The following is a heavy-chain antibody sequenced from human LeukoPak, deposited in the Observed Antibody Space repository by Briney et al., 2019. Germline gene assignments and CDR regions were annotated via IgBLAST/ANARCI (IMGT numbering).Heavy chain of an antibody. CDR3: ARGKNGYDFWTRPYYYYMDV. D-gene: IGHD3-3*01. CDR2: IYYSGST. V-gene: IGHV4-61*05. Sequence: SETLSLACTVSGGSISSSSYYWGWIRQPPGKGLEWIGYIYYSGSTNYNPSLKSRVTISVDTSKNQFSLKLSSVTAADTAVYYCARGKNGYDFWTRPYYYYMDVWGKGTTVTVSS. CDR1: GGSISSSSYY. J-gene: IGHJ6*03.